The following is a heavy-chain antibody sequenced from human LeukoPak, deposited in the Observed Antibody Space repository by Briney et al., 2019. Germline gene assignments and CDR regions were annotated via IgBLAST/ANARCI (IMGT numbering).Heavy chain of an antibody. J-gene: IGHJ4*02. D-gene: IGHD6-13*01. CDR2: ISSGSGYK. Sequence: PGGSLRLSCAASGFTFRSDSMKWVRQAPGKGLEWVSSISSGSGYKYYADSVKGRFTISRDNAKNSLYLQMNSLRAEDTAVYYCARDCGYSSSWYPYFDYWGQGTLVTVSS. CDR1: GFTFRSDS. V-gene: IGHV3-21*01. CDR3: ARDCGYSSSWYPYFDY.